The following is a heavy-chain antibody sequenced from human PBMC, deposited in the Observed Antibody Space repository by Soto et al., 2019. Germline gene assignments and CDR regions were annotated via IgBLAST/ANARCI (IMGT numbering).Heavy chain of an antibody. Sequence: PSETVSLTCSVSGVSLTSGTYYWSWIRQHPGKGLEWIGYIFYSGSTDYNPSLKSRVNISVDTSKNQFSLKLSSVTAADTAVYYCASIPDFFDYSGQGTPVTVSS. CDR3: ASIPDFFDY. V-gene: IGHV4-31*03. J-gene: IGHJ4*02. D-gene: IGHD2-2*02. CDR2: IFYSGST. CDR1: GVSLTSGTYY.